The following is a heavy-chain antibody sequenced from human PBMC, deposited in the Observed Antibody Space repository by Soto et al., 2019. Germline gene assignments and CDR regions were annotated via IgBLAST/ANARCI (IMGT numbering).Heavy chain of an antibody. D-gene: IGHD3-10*01. Sequence: SETLSLTCTVSNASISSRKWWTWVRQTPGKGLEWIGEIYHSGSINHNPSLKSRVTMSVDKSKNQFSLKMTSVTAADTGVYYCSSKFGESLADAFSISAQGTVVTVSS. CDR2: IYHSGSI. V-gene: IGHV4-4*02. J-gene: IGHJ3*02. CDR3: SSKFGESLADAFSI. CDR1: NASISSRKW.